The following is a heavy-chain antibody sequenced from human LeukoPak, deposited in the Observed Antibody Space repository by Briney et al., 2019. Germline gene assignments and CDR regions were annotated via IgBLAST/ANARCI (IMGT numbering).Heavy chain of an antibody. Sequence: GASVKVSCKASGYTFTGYYMHWVRQAPGQGLEWMGRINPNSGGTNYAQKFQGRVTMTRDTSISTAYMELSRLRSDDTAAYYCACLWVGYCSSTSCSGTYYYYMDVWGKGTTVTVSS. D-gene: IGHD2-2*01. CDR1: GYTFTGYY. CDR2: INPNSGGT. V-gene: IGHV1-2*06. J-gene: IGHJ6*03. CDR3: ACLWVGYCSSTSCSGTYYYYMDV.